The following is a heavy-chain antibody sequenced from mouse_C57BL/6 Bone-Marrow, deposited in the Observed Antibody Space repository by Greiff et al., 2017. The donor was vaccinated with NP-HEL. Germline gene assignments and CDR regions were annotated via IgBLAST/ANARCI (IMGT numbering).Heavy chain of an antibody. V-gene: IGHV5-15*01. CDR2: ISNLAYSI. CDR1: GFTFSDYG. Sequence: EVKLVESGGGLVQPGGSLKLSCAASGFTFSDYGMAWVRQAPRKGPEWVAFISNLAYSIYYADTVTGRFTISRENAKNTLYLEMSSLRSEDTAMYYCASSDYYGSSSWFAYWGQGTLVTVSA. D-gene: IGHD1-1*01. CDR3: ASSDYYGSSSWFAY. J-gene: IGHJ3*01.